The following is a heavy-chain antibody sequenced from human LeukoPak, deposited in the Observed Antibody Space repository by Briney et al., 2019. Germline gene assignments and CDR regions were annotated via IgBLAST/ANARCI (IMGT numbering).Heavy chain of an antibody. Sequence: ASVKVSCKASGYTFTDYALHWVRQAPGQSLEWMGWITTGRGETRYSQEFQRRITFTRDTSASTVYMDLSDLRSEDTAVYYCAKAPTPPPYTEYYFDYWGQGTLVTVSS. CDR1: GYTFTDYA. J-gene: IGHJ4*02. CDR2: ITTGRGET. CDR3: AKAPTPPPYTEYYFDY. V-gene: IGHV1-3*03. D-gene: IGHD2-2*02.